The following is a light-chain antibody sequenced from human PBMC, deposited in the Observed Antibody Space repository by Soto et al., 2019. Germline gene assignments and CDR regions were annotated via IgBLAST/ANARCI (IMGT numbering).Light chain of an antibody. CDR3: TSYTQTSDTGTSTYV. CDR2: DVS. J-gene: IGLJ1*01. CDR1: SSDVGAYNF. V-gene: IGLV2-14*03. Sequence: QSALTQPASVSGSPGQSITISCSGTSSDVGAYNFVSWYQHQPGKAPKLMISDVSNRPSGVSTRFSGSKSGNTASLTISGLQAEDEADYYCTSYTQTSDTGTSTYVFGTGTKLTVL.